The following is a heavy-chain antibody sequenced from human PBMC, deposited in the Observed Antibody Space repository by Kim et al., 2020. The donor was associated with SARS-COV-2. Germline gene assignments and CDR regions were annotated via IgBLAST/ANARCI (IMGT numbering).Heavy chain of an antibody. J-gene: IGHJ3*02. D-gene: IGHD4-17*01. V-gene: IGHV3-53*01. CDR2: IYSGGST. CDR3: ARVDYGGNSGAFDI. CDR1: GFTVSSNY. Sequence: GGSLRLSCAASGFTVSSNYMSWVRHAPGKGLEWVSVIYSGGSTYYADSVKGRFTISRDNSKNTLYLQMNSLRAEDTAVYYCARVDYGGNSGAFDIWGQGTMVTVSS.